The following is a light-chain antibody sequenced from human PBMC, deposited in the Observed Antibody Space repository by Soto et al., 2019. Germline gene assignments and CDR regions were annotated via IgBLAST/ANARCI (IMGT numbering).Light chain of an antibody. V-gene: IGKV4-1*01. J-gene: IGKJ2*01. CDR2: WAS. Sequence: DIVMTQSPDSLAVSLGERATVNCKSSQSVLYSSNNENYLAWYQQRPGQPPKLLIYWASTRESGVPDRFSGSGSETDFTLTISSLQAEDVAVYYCQQYYSTPRTFGQGTKVEI. CDR3: QQYYSTPRT. CDR1: QSVLYSSNNENY.